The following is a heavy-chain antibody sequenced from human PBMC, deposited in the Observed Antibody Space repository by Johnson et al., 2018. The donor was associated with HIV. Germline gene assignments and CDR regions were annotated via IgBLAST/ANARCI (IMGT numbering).Heavy chain of an antibody. CDR1: GFTFDDYG. J-gene: IGHJ3*02. CDR3: ARVHLSGSYQGDAFDI. CDR2: INWNGGSR. D-gene: IGHD1-26*01. V-gene: IGHV3-20*04. Sequence: VQLVESGGGVVRPGGSLRLSCAASGFTFDDYGMSWVRQGPGKGLEWVSGINWNGGSRGYADSLMGRFTISRDNAKKSLYLQMNSLRGEDTALYYCARVHLSGSYQGDAFDIWGQGTMVTVSS.